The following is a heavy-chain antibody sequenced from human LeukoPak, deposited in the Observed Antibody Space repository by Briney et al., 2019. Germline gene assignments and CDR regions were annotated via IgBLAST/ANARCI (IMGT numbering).Heavy chain of an antibody. Sequence: ASVKVSCKASGGTYSSYAISSVRQAPGQGLEWVGGIIPIFGTANYAQKFQGRVTITTDESTSTAYMELSSLRSEDTAVYYCARDLGYSGYVEGLDPWGQGTLVTVSS. J-gene: IGHJ5*02. D-gene: IGHD5-12*01. CDR2: IIPIFGTA. V-gene: IGHV1-69*05. CDR3: ARDLGYSGYVEGLDP. CDR1: GGTYSSYA.